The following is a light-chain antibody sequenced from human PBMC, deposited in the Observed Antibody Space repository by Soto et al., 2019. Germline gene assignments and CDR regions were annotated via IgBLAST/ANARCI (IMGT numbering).Light chain of an antibody. Sequence: EIVMTQSPATLSVSPGERATLSCRASQSGNINLSWYQQKPGQAPRLLIYGASTRATGIPARFSGSGSGTEFTLTISSLQSEDFAVYYCQQYNNWPPYSFGQGTKLEIK. CDR2: GAS. V-gene: IGKV3-15*01. CDR1: QSGNIN. CDR3: QQYNNWPPYS. J-gene: IGKJ2*03.